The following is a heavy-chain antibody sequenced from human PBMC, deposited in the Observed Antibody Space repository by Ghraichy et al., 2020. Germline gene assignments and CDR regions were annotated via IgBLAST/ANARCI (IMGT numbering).Heavy chain of an antibody. V-gene: IGHV4-39*01. CDR2: IYYSGST. D-gene: IGHD1-26*01. CDR3: ASEELLLGGGFDY. Sequence: GSLRLSCTVSGGSISSSSYYWGWIRQPPGKGLEWIGSIYYSGSTYYNPSLKSRVTISVDTSKNQFSLKLSSVTAADTAVYYCASEELLLGGGFDYWGQGTLVTVSS. CDR1: GGSISSSSYY. J-gene: IGHJ4*02.